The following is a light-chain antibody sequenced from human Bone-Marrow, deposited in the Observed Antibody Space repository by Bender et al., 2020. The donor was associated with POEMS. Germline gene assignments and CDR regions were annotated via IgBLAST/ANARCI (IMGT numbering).Light chain of an antibody. Sequence: QSALTQPPSASGFSGHSVTISCTGTSHDVGYYNYVSWYQHHPGKAPKLLIYEVNKRPSGVPDRFSGSKSGNTASLTISGLQAEDEADYYCSSHTDRSTLVFGGGTKLTVL. CDR3: SSHTDRSTLV. V-gene: IGLV2-8*01. J-gene: IGLJ2*01. CDR2: EVN. CDR1: SHDVGYYNY.